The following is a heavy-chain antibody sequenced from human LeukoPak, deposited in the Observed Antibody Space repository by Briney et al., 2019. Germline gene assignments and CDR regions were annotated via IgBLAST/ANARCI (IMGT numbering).Heavy chain of an antibody. CDR2: ITRSSYI. CDR3: ARDSGSRGWFDP. CDR1: GFTFSTYS. V-gene: IGHV3-21*01. J-gene: IGHJ5*02. Sequence: GGSPRLSCAASGFTFSTYSMNWVRQAPGKGLEWLSSITRSSYIYYADSVKGRFTISRDNAKNSLYLQMNSLRAEDTALYYCARDSGSRGWFDPWGQGTLVTVSS. D-gene: IGHD1-26*01.